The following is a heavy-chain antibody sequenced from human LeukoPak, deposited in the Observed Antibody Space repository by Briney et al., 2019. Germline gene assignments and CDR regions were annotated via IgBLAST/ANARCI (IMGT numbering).Heavy chain of an antibody. CDR2: IIPILGIA. D-gene: IGHD5-12*01. J-gene: IGHJ6*02. Sequence: ASVKVSCKASGGTFSSYAISWVRQAPGQGLEWMGRIIPILGIANYAQKFQGRVTITADKPTSTAYMELSSLRSEDTAVYYCARYSGYDYYYYGMDVWGQGTTVTVSS. CDR3: ARYSGYDYYYYGMDV. CDR1: GGTFSSYA. V-gene: IGHV1-69*04.